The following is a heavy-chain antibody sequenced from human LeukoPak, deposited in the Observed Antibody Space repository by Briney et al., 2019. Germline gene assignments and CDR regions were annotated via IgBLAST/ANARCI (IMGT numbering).Heavy chain of an antibody. CDR2: ISAYNGNT. CDR3: ATRYYGGNSEDGIGDAFDI. V-gene: IGHV1-18*01. D-gene: IGHD4-23*01. Sequence: ASVKVSCKASGYTFTSYGISWVRQAPGHGLEWMGWISAYNGNTNYAQKLQGRVTMTTDTSTSTAYMELRSLRSDDTAVYYCATRYYGGNSEDGIGDAFDIWGQGTMVTVSS. J-gene: IGHJ3*02. CDR1: GYTFTSYG.